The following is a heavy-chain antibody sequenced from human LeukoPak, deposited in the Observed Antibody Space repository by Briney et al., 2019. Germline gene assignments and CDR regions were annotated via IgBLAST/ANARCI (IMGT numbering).Heavy chain of an antibody. Sequence: KPSETLSLTCTVSGGSISSSSYYWSWIRQPPGKGLEWIGYIYYSGTTTYNPSLKSRVTISIDTSNNRFSLKLTSVTAADAAMYYCARYSYDRSGYYSFDYWGQGSLVTVSS. V-gene: IGHV4-61*01. CDR1: GGSISSSSYY. D-gene: IGHD3-22*01. CDR3: ARYSYDRSGYYSFDY. J-gene: IGHJ4*02. CDR2: IYYSGTT.